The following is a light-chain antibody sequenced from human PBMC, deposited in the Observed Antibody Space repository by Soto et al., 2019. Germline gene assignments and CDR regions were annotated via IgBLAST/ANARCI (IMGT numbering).Light chain of an antibody. V-gene: IGKV1-33*01. CDR2: DAS. CDR1: QDISNH. J-gene: IGKJ5*01. CDR3: QQCDNLPIT. Sequence: DIQMTQSPSSLSASAGDRVTITCQASQDISNHLNWYQQKPGEAPKLLIYDASNLERGVPSRFRGSGSGTEFTFTISSLQPEDIATYYCQQCDNLPITFGQGTRLEIK.